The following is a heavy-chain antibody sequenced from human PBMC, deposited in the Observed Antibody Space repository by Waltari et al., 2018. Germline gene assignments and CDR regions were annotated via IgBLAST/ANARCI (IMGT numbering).Heavy chain of an antibody. Sequence: QVQLVQSGAEVKKPGASVKVSCKASGYTFTGYYMHWVLQAPGQGLEGMGWINPNSGGTNYAKKFQGRVTMTRDTAISTAYMELSRLRSDDTAVYYCARTLTGAFDYWGQGTLVTVSS. V-gene: IGHV1-2*02. CDR3: ARTLTGAFDY. CDR2: INPNSGGT. J-gene: IGHJ4*02. D-gene: IGHD7-27*01. CDR1: GYTFTGYY.